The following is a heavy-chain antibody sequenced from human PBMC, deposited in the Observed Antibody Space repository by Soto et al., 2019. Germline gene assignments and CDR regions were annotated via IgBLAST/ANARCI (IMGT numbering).Heavy chain of an antibody. Sequence: QVQLVESGGGVVQPGRSLRLSCVASGFTFNNYAFHWVRQAPGTGLEWVAVISNDGSDKYYADSVKGRFTISGDSSKNTLHLQMDSLRAEDTAVYYCAKVRIAPAKPFYFDSWGQGTLVTVSS. CDR1: GFTFNNYA. CDR2: ISNDGSDK. CDR3: AKVRIAPAKPFYFDS. V-gene: IGHV3-30*18. D-gene: IGHD6-13*01. J-gene: IGHJ4*02.